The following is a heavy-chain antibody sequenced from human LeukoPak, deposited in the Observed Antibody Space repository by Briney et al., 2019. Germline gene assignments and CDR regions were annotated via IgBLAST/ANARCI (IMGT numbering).Heavy chain of an antibody. V-gene: IGHV1-46*01. CDR3: ARDPQLEWFFDY. Sequence: GASVKVSCKASGYTFTSYYMHWVRQAPGQGLEWMGIINPSGGSTSYAQKFQGRVTMTRDTSISTAYMELSRLRSDDTAVYYCARDPQLEWFFDYWGQGTLVTVSS. D-gene: IGHD3-3*01. CDR1: GYTFTSYY. J-gene: IGHJ4*02. CDR2: INPSGGST.